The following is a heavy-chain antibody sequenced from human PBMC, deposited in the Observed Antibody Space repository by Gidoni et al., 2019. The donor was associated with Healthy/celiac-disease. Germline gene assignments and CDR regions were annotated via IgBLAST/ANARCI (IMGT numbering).Heavy chain of an antibody. CDR2: INHSGST. D-gene: IGHD6-19*01. CDR1: GGSFSGYY. V-gene: IGHV4-34*01. Sequence: QVQLQQWGAGLLTPSETLSLTCAVYGGSFSGYYWSWTRQPPGKGLGWIGEINHSGSTNYNPSLRIPGTISVEPAKNHFSLTLGSVPAADTVFYYFARRLGWLLGYYYYYYGMDVWGQGTTVTVS. CDR3: ARRLGWLLGYYYYYYGMDV. J-gene: IGHJ6*02.